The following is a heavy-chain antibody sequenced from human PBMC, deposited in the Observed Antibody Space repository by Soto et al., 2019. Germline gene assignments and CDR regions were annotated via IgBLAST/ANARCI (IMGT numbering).Heavy chain of an antibody. CDR3: VKYRVTWPYSSSEFDS. Sequence: GGSLRLSCAASGFTFSDYAMTWVRQAPGKGLEWVSSISAGGGGSTYYADSVKGRFTISRDNSKNTVYLQMNSLRAEDTAASYWVKYRVTWPYSSSEFDSWGQGTLLTVSS. CDR2: ISAGGGGST. V-gene: IGHV3-23*01. D-gene: IGHD6-6*01. J-gene: IGHJ4*02. CDR1: GFTFSDYA.